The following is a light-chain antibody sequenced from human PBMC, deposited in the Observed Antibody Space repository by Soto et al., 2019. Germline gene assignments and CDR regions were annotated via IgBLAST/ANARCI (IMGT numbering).Light chain of an antibody. CDR1: SSDIGGYYY. CDR3: TSYSISSTFYV. V-gene: IGLV2-14*01. J-gene: IGLJ1*01. Sequence: QSALTQPASVSGSPGQSITISCTGTSSDIGGYYYVSWYQHHPGKAPKLMIYQVTNRPSGVSHRFSGSKSGNTASLTISGLQAEDEADYYCTSYSISSTFYVFGAGTKVTVL. CDR2: QVT.